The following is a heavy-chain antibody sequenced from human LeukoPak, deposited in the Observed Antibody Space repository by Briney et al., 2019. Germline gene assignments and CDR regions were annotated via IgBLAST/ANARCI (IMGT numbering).Heavy chain of an antibody. CDR1: GYTFTNYD. J-gene: IGHJ5*02. D-gene: IGHD2-2*01. CDR2: MNPNNGNT. V-gene: IGHV1-8*01. CDR3: ARPHCSSTDCHPPEWFDP. Sequence: ASVKVSCKTSGYTFTNYDINWVRQATGQGLEWMGWMNPNNGNTGYAQKFQGRVTMTRNTSISTAYMELSSLRSEDTAVYYCARPHCSSTDCHPPEWFDPWGQGTLVTVSS.